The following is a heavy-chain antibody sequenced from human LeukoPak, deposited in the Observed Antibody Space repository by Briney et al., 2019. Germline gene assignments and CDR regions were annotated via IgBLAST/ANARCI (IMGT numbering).Heavy chain of an antibody. CDR3: AKYVSARGPPYALAV. V-gene: IGHV3-23*01. CDR1: EFTFSSYA. J-gene: IGHJ6*02. Sequence: GGSLRLSCAASEFTFSSYAMQWVRQAPGKGLEWVSGISASGGNTWYADSVKDRFTISRDNSKNTLYLQMNSLRAEDTAVYYCAKYVSARGPPYALAVWGQGTTVTVSS. CDR2: ISASGGNT. D-gene: IGHD2/OR15-2a*01.